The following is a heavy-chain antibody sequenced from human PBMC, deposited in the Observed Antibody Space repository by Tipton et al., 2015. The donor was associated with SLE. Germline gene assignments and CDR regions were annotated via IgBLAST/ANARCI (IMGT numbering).Heavy chain of an antibody. CDR3: ARHGLWFGEFPFGY. CDR2: IYYSGST. CDR1: GGSISSYY. V-gene: IGHV4-59*08. J-gene: IGHJ4*02. Sequence: LRLSCTVSGGSISSYYWSWIRQPPGKGLEWIGYIYYSGSTNYNPSLKSRVTISVDTSKNQFSLKLSSVTAADTAVYYCARHGLWFGEFPFGYWGQGTLVTVSS. D-gene: IGHD3-10*01.